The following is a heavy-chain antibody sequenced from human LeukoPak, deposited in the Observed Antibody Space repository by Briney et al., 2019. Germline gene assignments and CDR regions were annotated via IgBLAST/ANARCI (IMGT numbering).Heavy chain of an antibody. CDR1: GGSITSSSYY. CDR2: IYYTGGT. V-gene: IGHV4-39*01. J-gene: IGHJ3*02. CDR3: ARLTIVVVRDVCAFDI. D-gene: IGHD3-22*01. Sequence: SETLSLTCSVSGGSITSSSYYWAWIRQSPEKGLEWIGSIYYTGGTNYSPSLKSRVTISVDTSKNQFSLRLNSVTAADTAVYYCARLTIVVVRDVCAFDIWGQGTMVTVSS.